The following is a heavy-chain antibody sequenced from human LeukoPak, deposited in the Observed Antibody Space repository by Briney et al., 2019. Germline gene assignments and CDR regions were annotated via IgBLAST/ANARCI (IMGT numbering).Heavy chain of an antibody. CDR1: GFTFTNYG. J-gene: IGHJ4*02. D-gene: IGHD2-21*01. V-gene: IGHV1-18*01. CDR2: ISAYNGYT. Sequence: SVKVSCKTSGFTFTNYGVSWVRQAPGQGLEWMAWISAYNGYTSYSQTFRDRVTMTTDTSTSTAHMELRGLRSDDTAVYYCVRVGDSVATMDYWGQGTLVTVSS. CDR3: VRVGDSVATMDY.